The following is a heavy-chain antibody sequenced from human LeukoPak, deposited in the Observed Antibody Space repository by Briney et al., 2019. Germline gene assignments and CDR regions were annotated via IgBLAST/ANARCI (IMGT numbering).Heavy chain of an antibody. J-gene: IGHJ3*02. CDR3: ARDDTPYDSSGYYYLSAFDI. CDR2: ISYDGSNK. V-gene: IGHV3-30*04. D-gene: IGHD3-22*01. CDR1: GFTFSSYA. Sequence: PGGSLRLFCAASGFTFSSYAMHWVRQAPGKGLEWVAVISYDGSNKYYADSVKGRFTISRDNSKNTLYLQMNSLRAEDTAVYYCARDDTPYDSSGYYYLSAFDIWGQGTMVTVSS.